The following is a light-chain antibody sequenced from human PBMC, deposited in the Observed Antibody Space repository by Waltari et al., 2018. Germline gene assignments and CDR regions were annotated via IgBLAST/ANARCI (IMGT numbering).Light chain of an antibody. V-gene: IGKV1-33*01. CDR1: QDISNY. J-gene: IGKJ4*01. Sequence: DIQMTQSPSSLSASVGDRVTITCQASQDISNYLNWYQQKPGKAPKLLIYDASNLETGVPSRFSGSGSGTDFTFTINSLQPEDIATYYCQQYDYLPLTFGGGTKVEIK. CDR3: QQYDYLPLT. CDR2: DAS.